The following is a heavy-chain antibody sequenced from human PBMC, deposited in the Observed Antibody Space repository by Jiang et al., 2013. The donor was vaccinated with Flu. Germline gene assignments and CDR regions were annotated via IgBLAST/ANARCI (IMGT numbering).Heavy chain of an antibody. J-gene: IGHJ4*02. V-gene: IGHV1-2*02. D-gene: IGHD3-22*01. CDR3: AREYSSGYSIWGY. CDR2: INPNSGGT. Sequence: EWMGWINPNSGGTNYAQKFQGRVTMTRDTSISTAYMELSRLRSDDTAVYYCAREYSSGYSIWGYWGQGTLVTVSS.